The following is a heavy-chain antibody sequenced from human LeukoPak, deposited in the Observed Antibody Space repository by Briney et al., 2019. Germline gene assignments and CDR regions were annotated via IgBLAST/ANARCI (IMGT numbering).Heavy chain of an antibody. CDR1: GYTFTSYD. CDR2: MNPNSGNT. D-gene: IGHD2-15*01. V-gene: IGHV1-8*02. Sequence: ASVKVACKASGYTFTSYDINWVRQATGQGPEWMGWMNPNSGNTGYAQKFQGRVTMTGNNSISTAYMELSSLRSEDTAVYYCARALRVGRYSADYWGQGTLVTVSS. J-gene: IGHJ4*02. CDR3: ARALRVGRYSADY.